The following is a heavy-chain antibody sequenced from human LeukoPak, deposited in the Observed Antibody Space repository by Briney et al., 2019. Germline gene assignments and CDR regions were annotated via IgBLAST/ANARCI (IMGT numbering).Heavy chain of an antibody. Sequence: ASVKVSCKASGYTFTGYYMHWVRQAPGQGLEWMGWINPNSGGTNYTQKFQGRVTMTRDTSISTAYMELSRLRSDDTAVYYCAKVRRDIVVVPAAIGGFDPWGQGTLVTVSS. CDR2: INPNSGGT. CDR3: AKVRRDIVVVPAAIGGFDP. D-gene: IGHD2-2*02. J-gene: IGHJ5*02. CDR1: GYTFTGYY. V-gene: IGHV1-2*02.